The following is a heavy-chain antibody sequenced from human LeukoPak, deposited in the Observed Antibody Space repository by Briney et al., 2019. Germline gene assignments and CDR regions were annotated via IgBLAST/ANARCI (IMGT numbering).Heavy chain of an antibody. CDR1: GGSISSYY. V-gene: IGHV4-59*01. CDR3: ARAPGGLDY. CDR2: IYYSGST. J-gene: IGHJ4*02. Sequence: PSETLSLTCTVSGGSISSYYWSWIRQPPGKGLEWIGYIYYSGSTNYNPSLRSRVTISVDTSKNQFSLKLSSVTAADTAVYYCARAPGGLDYWGQGTLVTVSS. D-gene: IGHD3-16*01.